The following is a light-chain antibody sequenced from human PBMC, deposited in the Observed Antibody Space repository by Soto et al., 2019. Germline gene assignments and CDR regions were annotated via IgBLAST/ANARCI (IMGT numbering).Light chain of an antibody. Sequence: DIQMTQSPSSLSASVGDRVTITCRPSQSIDNFLNWYQQKPGKAPNLLIYAASSLQSGVSSRFSGSGSGTEFTLTISSLQSEDFAVYYCHQYNNWPPITFGQGTRLEIK. CDR1: QSIDNF. CDR2: AAS. V-gene: IGKV1-39*01. CDR3: HQYNNWPPIT. J-gene: IGKJ5*01.